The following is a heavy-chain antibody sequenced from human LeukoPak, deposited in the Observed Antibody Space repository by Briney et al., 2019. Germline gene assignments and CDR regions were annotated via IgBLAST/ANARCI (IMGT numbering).Heavy chain of an antibody. CDR1: GYTFTGYY. CDR2: INPNSGGT. D-gene: IGHD2-15*01. CDR3: ARESGTYCSGGSCCVDY. J-gene: IGHJ4*02. V-gene: IGHV1-2*02. Sequence: ASVKVSCKASGYTFTGYYMHWVRQAPGQGLEWMGWINPNSGGTNYAQKFQGRVTMTRDTSISTAYMELSRLRSDDTAVYYCARESGTYCSGGSCCVDYWAREPWSPSPQ.